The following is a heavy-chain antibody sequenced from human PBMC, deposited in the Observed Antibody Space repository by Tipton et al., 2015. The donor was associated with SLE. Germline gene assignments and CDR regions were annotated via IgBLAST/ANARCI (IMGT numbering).Heavy chain of an antibody. J-gene: IGHJ4*02. CDR3: ARLSGSSSGDFDY. CDR2: IYPGDSDS. V-gene: IGHV5-51*03. D-gene: IGHD6-6*01. Sequence: VQLVQSGAEVKKPGESLKISCKGSGYSFIDYWIAWVRQMPGKGLDWMGVIYPGDSDSRYSPSFQGQVTISADKSITTAYLQWSSLKASDTAMYYCARLSGSSSGDFDYWGQGTLVTVSS. CDR1: GYSFIDYW.